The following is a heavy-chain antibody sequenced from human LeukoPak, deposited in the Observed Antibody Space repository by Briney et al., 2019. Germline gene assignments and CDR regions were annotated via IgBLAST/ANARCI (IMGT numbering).Heavy chain of an antibody. CDR3: VRDHYYDSSVAY. J-gene: IGHJ4*02. CDR2: IYYSGIT. V-gene: IGHV4-39*07. CDR1: GGSISSSSYY. D-gene: IGHD3-22*01. Sequence: PSETLSLTCTVSGGSISSSSYYWGWIRQPPGKGLEWIGSIYYSGITYYSPSLKSRVTISLDTSKNQFSLKMSSVTAADTAVYYCVRDHYYDSSVAYWGQGTLVTVSS.